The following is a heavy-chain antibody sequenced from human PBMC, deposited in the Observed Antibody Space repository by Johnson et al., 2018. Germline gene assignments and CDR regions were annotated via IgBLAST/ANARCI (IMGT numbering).Heavy chain of an antibody. CDR3: ARVRGDYTGYFDA. Sequence: QVQLVESGGGVVQPGRSLRLSCAASGFTFSDHSMHWVRQATGKGLEWLSVISHDGTYDSYADSVKGRFTISRDNSKNTLYLQMNSLRAKDTAVYFCARVRGDYTGYFDAWGLGTLVAVSA. V-gene: IGHV3-30*14. J-gene: IGHJ4*02. D-gene: IGHD3-3*01. CDR1: GFTFSDHS. CDR2: ISHDGTYD.